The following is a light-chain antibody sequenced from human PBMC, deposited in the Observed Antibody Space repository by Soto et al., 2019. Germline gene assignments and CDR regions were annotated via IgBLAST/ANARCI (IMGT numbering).Light chain of an antibody. CDR2: SNN. CDR1: SSNIGGTNY. Sequence: SVLTQPPSASGTPGQRVFISCSGSSSNIGGTNYAYWYQQLPGAAPKLLVHSNNLRPSGVPERISGSKSGTSASLAISGLRSEDEAVHYCASWDDRLGAVIFGGGTKVTVL. J-gene: IGLJ2*01. CDR3: ASWDDRLGAVI. V-gene: IGLV1-47*02.